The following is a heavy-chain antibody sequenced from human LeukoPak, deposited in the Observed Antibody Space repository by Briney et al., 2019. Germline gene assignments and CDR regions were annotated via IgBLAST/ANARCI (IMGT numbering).Heavy chain of an antibody. CDR2: ISGSGGST. J-gene: IGHJ4*02. D-gene: IGHD1-14*01. Sequence: GGSLRLSCAASGITISRSAMDWVRQAPGKGLEWVSAISGSGGSTYYADSVKGRFTISRDNSKNTLYLQMNSLRAEDTAVYYCTKPARTDYVDYWGQGTLVTVSS. CDR3: TKPARTDYVDY. CDR1: GITISRSA. V-gene: IGHV3-23*01.